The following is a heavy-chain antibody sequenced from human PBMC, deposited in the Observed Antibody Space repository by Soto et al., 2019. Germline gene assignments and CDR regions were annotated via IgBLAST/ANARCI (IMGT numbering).Heavy chain of an antibody. CDR2: ISSSSSYI. CDR1: GFTFSSYS. J-gene: IGHJ6*02. D-gene: IGHD3-3*01. CDR3: ARDPPPRYDFWSGPPRMDV. Sequence: GGSLRLSCAASGFTFSSYSMNWVRQAPGKGLEWVSSISSSSSYIYYADSVKGRFTISRDNAKNSLYLQMNSLRAEDTAVYYCARDPPPRYDFWSGPPRMDVWGQGTTVTVSS. V-gene: IGHV3-21*01.